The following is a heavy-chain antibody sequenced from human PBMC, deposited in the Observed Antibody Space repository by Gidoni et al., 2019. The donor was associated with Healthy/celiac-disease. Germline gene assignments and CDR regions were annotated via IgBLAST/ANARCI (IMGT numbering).Heavy chain of an antibody. V-gene: IGHV4-34*01. D-gene: IGHD6-13*01. CDR3: ARRPGYSSSRRLGSWFDP. J-gene: IGHJ5*02. Sequence: QVQLQQWGAGLLKPSETLSLTCAVYGWSFSGYYWSWIRQPPGKGLEWIGEINHGGSTNYNPALKSRVTISVDTAKNQFSLKLSSVTAADTAVYYCARRPGYSSSRRLGSWFDPWGQGTLVTVS. CDR2: INHGGST. CDR1: GWSFSGYY.